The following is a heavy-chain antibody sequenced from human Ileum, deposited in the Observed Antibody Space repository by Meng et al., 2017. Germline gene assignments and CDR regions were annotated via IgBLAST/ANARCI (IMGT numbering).Heavy chain of an antibody. CDR3: AREWSGSYRHFDY. V-gene: IGHV4-4*02. CDR1: CGSISTSDW. CDR2: IHHSGST. D-gene: IGHD1-26*01. J-gene: IGHJ4*02. Sequence: QGQLQGAGPGLLKLSGTQSLTCAVSCGSISTSDWWSWVRQPPGKGLEWIWEIHHSGSTNYNPSLKSRVTISVDKSKNQFSLKLNSVTAADTAMYYCAREWSGSYRHFDYWGQGTLVTVSS.